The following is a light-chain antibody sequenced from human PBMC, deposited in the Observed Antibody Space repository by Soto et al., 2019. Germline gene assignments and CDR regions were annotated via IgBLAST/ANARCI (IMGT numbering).Light chain of an antibody. CDR2: NVS. V-gene: IGLV2-14*01. J-gene: IGLJ1*01. CDR3: TSYTSSSTYV. Sequence: QSVLTQPASVPGSPGQSITISCTGTRNDVGGHNSVSWYQQHPGKAPNLMIYNVSNRPSGVSNRFSGSKSGNTASLTISGLLAEDEADYYCTSYTSSSTYVFGAGTKVTVL. CDR1: RNDVGGHNS.